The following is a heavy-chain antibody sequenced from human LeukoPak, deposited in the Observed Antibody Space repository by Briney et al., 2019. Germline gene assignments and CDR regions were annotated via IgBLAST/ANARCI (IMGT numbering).Heavy chain of an antibody. CDR1: GFTFISYA. J-gene: IGHJ4*02. CDR3: AKARGYNYGYSSDC. D-gene: IGHD5-18*01. V-gene: IGHV3-23*01. CDR2: ISGGGTNT. Sequence: GGSLRLSCAASGFTFISYAMSWVRQAPGKGLEWVSGISGGGTNTYHADSVKGRFSISRDNSKNTLYLQMSSLRADDTAVYYCAKARGYNYGYSSDCWGQGTLVTVSS.